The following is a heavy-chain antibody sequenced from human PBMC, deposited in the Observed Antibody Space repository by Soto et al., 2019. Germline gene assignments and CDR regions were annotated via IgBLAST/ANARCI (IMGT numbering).Heavy chain of an antibody. CDR2: IYYSGRT. CDR3: ATQESSSAAYSYGMDV. CDR1: GGSISSSGYY. V-gene: IGHV4-39*01. D-gene: IGHD6-6*01. J-gene: IGHJ6*04. Sequence: PSETLSLTCTVFGGSISSSGYYWGWIRQPPGKGLEWIGNIYYSGRTFYNPSLKSRVTMSVGTSKNQFSLKLSSVTAADTAVYYCATQESSSAAYSYGMDVWGEGTTVTVSS.